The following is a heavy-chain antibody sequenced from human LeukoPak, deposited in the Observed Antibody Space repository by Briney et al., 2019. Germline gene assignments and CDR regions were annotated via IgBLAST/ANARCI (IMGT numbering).Heavy chain of an antibody. V-gene: IGHV4-31*03. CDR2: IYYSGST. D-gene: IGHD6-13*01. CDR3: ARESPDFIAAARGFDY. CDR1: GYSISSGYY. J-gene: IGHJ4*02. Sequence: PSETLSLTCTVSGYSISSGYYWSWIRQHPGKGLEWIGYIYYSGSTYYNPSLKSRVTISVDTSKNQFSLKLSSVTAADTAVYYCARESPDFIAAARGFDYWGQGTLVTVSS.